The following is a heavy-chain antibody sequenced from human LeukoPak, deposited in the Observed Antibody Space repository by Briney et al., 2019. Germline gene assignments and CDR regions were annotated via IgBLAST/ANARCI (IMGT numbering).Heavy chain of an antibody. V-gene: IGHV4-59*01. J-gene: IGHJ4*02. D-gene: IGHD3-22*01. Sequence: SETLSLTCTVSGGSISSYYWSWIRQPPGKGLEWIGYIYYSGSTNYNPSLKSRVTISVDTPKNQFSLKLSSVTAADTAVYYCAKGLSSGYHIFGYWGQGTLVTVSS. CDR1: GGSISSYY. CDR3: AKGLSSGYHIFGY. CDR2: IYYSGST.